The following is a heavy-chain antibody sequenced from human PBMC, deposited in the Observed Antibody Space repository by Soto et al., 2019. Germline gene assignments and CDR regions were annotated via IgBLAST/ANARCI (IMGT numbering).Heavy chain of an antibody. J-gene: IGHJ4*02. V-gene: IGHV3-15*01. CDR1: GFTFSNAW. Sequence: PGGSLRLSCAASGFTFSNAWMSWVRQAPGKGLEWVGRIKSKTDGGTTDYAAPVKGRFTISRDDSKNTLYLQMNSLKTEDTAVYYCTTSSFGLKIFDYWGQGTLVTVSS. CDR2: IKSKTDGGTT. D-gene: IGHD3-16*01. CDR3: TTSSFGLKIFDY.